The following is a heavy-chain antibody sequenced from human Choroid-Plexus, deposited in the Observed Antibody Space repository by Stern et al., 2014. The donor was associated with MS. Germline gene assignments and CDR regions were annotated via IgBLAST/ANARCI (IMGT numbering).Heavy chain of an antibody. V-gene: IGHV3-30*18. J-gene: IGHJ4*02. CDR1: GFTFSNFG. D-gene: IGHD2-15*01. Sequence: DQLVESGGGVAQPGRPLILSCAASGFTFSNFGMRWVRQAPGKGLEWVALISYDGSDKYYADSVKGRFTIFRDNSKNTLYMHMNSLRAEDTAVYYCAKDRQWSTYFFDYWGQGSLVTVSS. CDR3: AKDRQWSTYFFDY. CDR2: ISYDGSDK.